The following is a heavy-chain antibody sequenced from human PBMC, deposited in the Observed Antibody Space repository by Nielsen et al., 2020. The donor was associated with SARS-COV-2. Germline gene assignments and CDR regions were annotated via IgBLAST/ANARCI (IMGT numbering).Heavy chain of an antibody. J-gene: IGHJ6*02. CDR2: IYYSGST. CDR3: ARQSVEQQLEDYYYYGMDV. D-gene: IGHD6-13*01. V-gene: IGHV4-59*08. Sequence: GSLRLSCTVSGGSISSYYWSWIRQPPGKGLEWIGYIYYSGSTNYTPSLKSRVTISVDTSKNQFSLKLSSVTAADTAVYYCARQSVEQQLEDYYYYGMDVWGQGTTVTVSS. CDR1: GGSISSYY.